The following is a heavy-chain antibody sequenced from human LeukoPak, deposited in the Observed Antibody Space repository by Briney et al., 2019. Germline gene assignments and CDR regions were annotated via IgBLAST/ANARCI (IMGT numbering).Heavy chain of an antibody. D-gene: IGHD3-10*02. Sequence: SETLSLTCTVSGGSISSSSHYWGWIRQPPGKGLEWIGNIYYSGSTYYNPSLKSRVAISVDTSKNQFSLKLSSVTAADTAVYYCAKTYGLGWFDPWGQGTLVTVSS. J-gene: IGHJ5*02. V-gene: IGHV4-39*07. CDR2: IYYSGST. CDR1: GGSISSSSHY. CDR3: AKTYGLGWFDP.